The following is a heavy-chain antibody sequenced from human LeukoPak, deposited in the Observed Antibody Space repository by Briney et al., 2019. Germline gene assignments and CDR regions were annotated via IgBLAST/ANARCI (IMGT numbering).Heavy chain of an antibody. V-gene: IGHV3-30*01. CDR1: GFSFGTYA. CDR3: ARDPIGGRPDYLDY. D-gene: IGHD3-10*01. Sequence: GGSLSLSCTASGFSFGTYAMHWVRQAPGKGFEWVAVISSDASITIYPDSMRGRFTISRDNSKNTLYLDMNNLRGEDTALYFCARDPIGGRPDYLDYWGQGTLVTVSS. CDR2: ISSDASIT. J-gene: IGHJ4*02.